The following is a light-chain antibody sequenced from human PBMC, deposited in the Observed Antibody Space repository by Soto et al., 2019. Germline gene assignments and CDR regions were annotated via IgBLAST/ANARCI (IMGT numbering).Light chain of an antibody. CDR1: SSDVGIYNL. CDR3: CSYAGSGTYV. V-gene: IGLV2-23*01. J-gene: IGLJ1*01. CDR2: DGN. Sequence: QSALTQPASVSGSPGQSITISCTGTSSDVGIYNLVSWYQQYPGKAPKLMIYDGNKRPSGVSVRFSGSKSGNTASLTISGLQAEDEADYYCCSYAGSGTYVFGTGTKLTVL.